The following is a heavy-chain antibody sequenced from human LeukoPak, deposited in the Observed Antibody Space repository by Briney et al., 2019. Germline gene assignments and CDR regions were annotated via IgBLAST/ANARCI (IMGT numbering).Heavy chain of an antibody. CDR1: GFTFSSYE. D-gene: IGHD3-9*01. Sequence: AGGSLRLSCAASGFTFSSYEMNWVRQAPGKGLEWVSAISGSGGSTYYADSVKGRFTISRDNSKNTLYLQMNSLRAEDTAVYYCAKVRHDILTVACFDYWGQGTLVTVSS. CDR3: AKVRHDILTVACFDY. V-gene: IGHV3-23*01. CDR2: ISGSGGST. J-gene: IGHJ4*02.